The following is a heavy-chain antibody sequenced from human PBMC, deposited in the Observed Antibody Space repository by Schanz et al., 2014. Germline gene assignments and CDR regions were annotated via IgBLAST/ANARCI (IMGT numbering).Heavy chain of an antibody. J-gene: IGHJ4*02. CDR3: ARDRVGASRYFDY. Sequence: QVQLVESGGGVVQPGRSLRLSCAASGFTFSKYGVHWVRQAPGKGLEWVAVIWYNGSNKYYADSVRGRFTISRDNSKNTLYLQMNNLRAEDTAVYYGARDRVGASRYFDYWGQGALVIVSS. D-gene: IGHD1-26*01. V-gene: IGHV3-33*01. CDR1: GFTFSKYG. CDR2: IWYNGSNK.